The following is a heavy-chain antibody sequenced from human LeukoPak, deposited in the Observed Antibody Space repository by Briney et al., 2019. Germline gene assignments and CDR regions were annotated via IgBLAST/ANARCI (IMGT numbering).Heavy chain of an antibody. CDR1: GFTVSSNY. CDR3: AREGGRGSFYD. CDR2: IYSGGST. V-gene: IGHV3-66*01. J-gene: IGHJ4*02. D-gene: IGHD3-10*01. Sequence: GGSLRLSCAASGFTVSSNYMSWVRQAPGKGLEWVSVIYSGGSTYSADSVKGRFTISRDNSKNTLYLRMNSLRAEDTAVYYCAREGGRGSFYDWGQGTLVTVSS.